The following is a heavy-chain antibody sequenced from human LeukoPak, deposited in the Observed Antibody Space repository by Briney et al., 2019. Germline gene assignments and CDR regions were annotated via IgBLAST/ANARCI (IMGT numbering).Heavy chain of an antibody. J-gene: IGHJ6*03. V-gene: IGHV4-39*07. D-gene: IGHD4-17*01. CDR2: IYYSGST. CDR1: GGSISSSSYY. CDR3: ARVRDYYYYYMDV. Sequence: SETLSLTCTVSGGSISSSSYYWGWIRQPPGKGLEWIGSIYYSGSTYYNPSLKSRVTISVDTFKSQFSLKLSSVTAADTAVYYCARVRDYYYYYMDVWGKGTTVTVSS.